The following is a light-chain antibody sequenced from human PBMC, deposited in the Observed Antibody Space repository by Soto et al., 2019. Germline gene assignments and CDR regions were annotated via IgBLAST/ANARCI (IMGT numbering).Light chain of an antibody. V-gene: IGKV3-15*01. Sequence: EIVMTQSPATLSVSPGERATLSCRASQSVSSNLAWYQQKPGQAPRLLIYGASTRATGIPARFSGSGSGTNVHLTIRRLQSEGFSVYFWSQYYNWPFPSWTFGQGTKVEIK. CDR1: QSVSSN. CDR3: SQYYNWPFPSWT. J-gene: IGKJ1*01. CDR2: GAS.